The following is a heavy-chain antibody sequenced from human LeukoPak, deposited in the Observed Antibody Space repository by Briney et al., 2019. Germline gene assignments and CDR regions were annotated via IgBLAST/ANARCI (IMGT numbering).Heavy chain of an antibody. CDR2: IRYDGSDK. V-gene: IGHV3-30*04. D-gene: IGHD1-1*01. CDR3: ARDCRLNCARQPGFDS. CDR1: TLIFSNYA. J-gene: IGHJ5*01. Sequence: GGSLRLSCAASTLIFSNYAIHWVRQAPGKGLEWVAVIRYDGSDKYYADSVKGRFTISRDNSKNTLYLQMDSLRPEDTAVYYCARDCRLNCARQPGFDSWGQGTLVTVSS.